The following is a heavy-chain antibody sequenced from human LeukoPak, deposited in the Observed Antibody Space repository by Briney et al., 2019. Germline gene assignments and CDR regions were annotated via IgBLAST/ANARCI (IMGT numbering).Heavy chain of an antibody. J-gene: IGHJ6*02. D-gene: IGHD2-21*02. CDR1: GLTLSNYW. CDR2: IYSGGST. V-gene: IGHV3-66*01. CDR3: ARICGGDCGYYYGMDV. Sequence: GGSLRLSCAASGLTLSNYWMSWVRQAPGKGLEWVSVIYSGGSTYYADSVKGRFTISRDNSKNTLYLQMNSLRAEDTAVYYCARICGGDCGYYYGMDVWGQGTTVTVSS.